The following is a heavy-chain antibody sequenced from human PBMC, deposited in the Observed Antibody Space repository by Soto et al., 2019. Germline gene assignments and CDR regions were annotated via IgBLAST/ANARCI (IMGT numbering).Heavy chain of an antibody. CDR2: IYYSGST. D-gene: IGHD3-22*01. CDR3: ARWYYDSSVLDY. J-gene: IGHJ4*02. V-gene: IGHV4-31*03. CDR1: GGSISSGGYS. Sequence: PSETLSLTCTVSGGSISSGGYSWSWIRQPPGKGLEWIGYIYYSGSTYYNPSLKSRVTISVDTSKNQFSLKLSSVTAADTAVYYCARWYYDSSVLDYWGQGTLVTVSS.